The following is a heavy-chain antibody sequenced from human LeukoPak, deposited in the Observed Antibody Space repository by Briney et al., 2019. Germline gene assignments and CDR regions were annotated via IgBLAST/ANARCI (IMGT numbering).Heavy chain of an antibody. D-gene: IGHD4-17*01. V-gene: IGHV4-39*01. Sequence: KPSETLSLTCTVSGGSISSSSYYWGWIRQPPGKGLEWIGSIYYSGSTYYNPSLKSRVTISVDTSKNQFSLKLSSVTAADTAVYYCASKETEPHDYGDYGPPGDYYYYMDVWGKGTTVTISS. CDR3: ASKETEPHDYGDYGPPGDYYYYMDV. J-gene: IGHJ6*03. CDR2: IYYSGST. CDR1: GGSISSSSYY.